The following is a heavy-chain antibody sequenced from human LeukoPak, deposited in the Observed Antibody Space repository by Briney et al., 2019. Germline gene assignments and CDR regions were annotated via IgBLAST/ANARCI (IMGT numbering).Heavy chain of an antibody. CDR3: GRPRSGSYFYY. D-gene: IGHD3-10*01. Sequence: RGESLKISCKGPGYSFTSYWIGWVRQMPGKGLEWMGIIYPGDSDTRYSPSFQGQVTISADKSISTAYLQWSSLKASDTAIYYCGRPRSGSYFYYWGQGTLVTVSS. CDR1: GYSFTSYW. V-gene: IGHV5-51*01. J-gene: IGHJ4*02. CDR2: IYPGDSDT.